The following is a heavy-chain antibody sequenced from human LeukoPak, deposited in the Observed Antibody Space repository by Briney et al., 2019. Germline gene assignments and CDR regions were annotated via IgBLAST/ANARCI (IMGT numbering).Heavy chain of an antibody. D-gene: IGHD3-22*01. CDR1: GFTFGDYA. Sequence: GGSLRLSCTASGFTFGDYAMSWVRQAPGKGLEWVGFIRSKAYGGTTEYAASVKGRFTISRDDSKSIAYLQMNSLKTEDTAVYYCTRDDSSGYVLKSWFDPWGQGTLVTVSS. CDR3: TRDDSSGYVLKSWFDP. V-gene: IGHV3-49*04. CDR2: IRSKAYGGTT. J-gene: IGHJ5*02.